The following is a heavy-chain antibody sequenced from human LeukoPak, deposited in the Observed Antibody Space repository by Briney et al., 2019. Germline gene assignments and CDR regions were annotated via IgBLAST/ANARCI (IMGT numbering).Heavy chain of an antibody. V-gene: IGHV3-66*01. CDR2: IYSGGST. J-gene: IGHJ6*02. Sequence: GGSLRLSCAVSGFTVSSNYMSWVRQAPGKGLEWVSVIYSGGSTYYADSVKGRFTISRDNSKNTLYLQMNSLRAEDTAVYYCAREYGSGSYDNYYYGMDVWGQGTTVTVSS. CDR1: GFTVSSNY. CDR3: AREYGSGSYDNYYYGMDV. D-gene: IGHD3-10*01.